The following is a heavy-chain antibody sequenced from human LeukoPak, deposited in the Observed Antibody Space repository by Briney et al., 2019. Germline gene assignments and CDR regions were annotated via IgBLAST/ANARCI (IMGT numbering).Heavy chain of an antibody. J-gene: IGHJ4*02. Sequence: GESLRLSCAASGFTVGSYYMSWLRQAPGKGPEWVSSFGPTGKTYYADSVKGRFTISRDISKNTLYLQMNSLRAEDTAVFYCAREEWESKMGHFDCWGRGTLVTVSS. CDR3: AREEWESKMGHFDC. CDR2: FGPTGKT. D-gene: IGHD1-26*01. V-gene: IGHV3-23*01. CDR1: GFTVGSYY.